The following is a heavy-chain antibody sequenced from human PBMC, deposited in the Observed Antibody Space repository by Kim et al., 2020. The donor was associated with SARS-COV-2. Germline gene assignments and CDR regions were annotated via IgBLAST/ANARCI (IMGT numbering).Heavy chain of an antibody. Sequence: GGSLRLSCAASGFTFSSYSMNWVRQAPGKGLEWVSSISSSSSYIYYADSVKGRFTISRDNAKNSLYLQMNSLRAEDTAVYYCARELISRRSIAARPASGMDVWGQGTTVTVSS. D-gene: IGHD6-6*01. CDR2: ISSSSSYI. V-gene: IGHV3-21*01. CDR1: GFTFSSYS. J-gene: IGHJ6*02. CDR3: ARELISRRSIAARPASGMDV.